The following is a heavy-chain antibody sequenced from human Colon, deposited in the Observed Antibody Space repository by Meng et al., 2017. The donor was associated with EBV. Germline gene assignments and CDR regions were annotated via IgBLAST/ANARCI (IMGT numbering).Heavy chain of an antibody. CDR3: ARGTPFDY. CDR2: VYYLGGT. Sequence: QVSLPESARAVVKASQTPPLACGGSGCAITSDDYYARRLRQPPGKGLECIGTVYYLGGTHYNPSLDSRLTISIDTSKNQFSLKLTSATAADTAIYYCARGTPFDYWGQGTLVTVSS. J-gene: IGHJ4*02. D-gene: IGHD2-15*01. V-gene: IGHV4-30-4*01. CDR1: GCAITSDDYY.